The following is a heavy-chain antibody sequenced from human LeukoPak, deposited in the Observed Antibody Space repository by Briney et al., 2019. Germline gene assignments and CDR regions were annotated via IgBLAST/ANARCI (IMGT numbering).Heavy chain of an antibody. CDR2: INTNTGNP. V-gene: IGHV7-4-1*02. CDR1: GYTFTSYA. D-gene: IGHD3-10*01. J-gene: IGHJ6*02. Sequence: ASVKVFCKASGYTFTSYAMNWVRQAPGQGLEWMGWINTNTGNPTYAQGFTGRFVFSLDTSVSTAYLQISSLKAEDTAVYYCARDASTMVRGVILPYYYYGMDVWGQGTTVTVSS. CDR3: ARDASTMVRGVILPYYYYGMDV.